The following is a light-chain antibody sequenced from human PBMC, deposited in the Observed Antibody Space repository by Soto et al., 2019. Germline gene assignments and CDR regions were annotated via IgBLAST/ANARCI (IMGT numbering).Light chain of an antibody. J-gene: IGKJ2*01. CDR3: QQFNHWPLDPMYT. Sequence: EIVMTQSPATLSVSPGERATLSCRASQSVSSNLAWYQQKPGQAPRLLIYGASTRATGIPARFSGSGSGTEFTLTISSLQSEDSAVYYCQQFNHWPLDPMYTFGQGTKLEIK. CDR1: QSVSSN. CDR2: GAS. V-gene: IGKV3-15*01.